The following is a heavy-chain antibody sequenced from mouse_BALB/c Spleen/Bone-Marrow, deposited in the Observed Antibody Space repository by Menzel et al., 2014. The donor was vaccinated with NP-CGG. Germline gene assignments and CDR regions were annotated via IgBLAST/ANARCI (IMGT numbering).Heavy chain of an antibody. D-gene: IGHD2-14*01. Sequence: VQLQQPGAELVKPGASVKLSCTASGFNIKDTYMHWVKQRPEQGLEWIGRIDPANGNTKYDPKSQGKATITTDTSSNTAYLQLRSLTSEDTAVYYCARYDYRYSWFAYWGQGTLVTVSA. CDR2: IDPANGNT. J-gene: IGHJ3*01. V-gene: IGHV14-3*02. CDR3: ARYDYRYSWFAY. CDR1: GFNIKDTY.